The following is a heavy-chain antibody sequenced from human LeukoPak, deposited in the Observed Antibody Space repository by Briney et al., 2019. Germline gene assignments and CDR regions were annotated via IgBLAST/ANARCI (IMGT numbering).Heavy chain of an antibody. CDR2: IYYSGST. V-gene: IGHV4-59*01. J-gene: IGHJ5*02. D-gene: IGHD3-22*01. CDR3: ARDIGSSGLDNWFDP. CDR1: GGSFSSYY. Sequence: PSETLSLTCTVSGGSFSSYYWSWIRQPPGKGLEWIGYIYYSGSTNYNPSLKSRVTISVDTSKNQFSLKLSSVTAADTAVYYCARDIGSSGLDNWFDPWGQGTLVTVSS.